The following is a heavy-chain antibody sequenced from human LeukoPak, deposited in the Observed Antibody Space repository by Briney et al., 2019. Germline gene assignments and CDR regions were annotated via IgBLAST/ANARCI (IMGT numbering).Heavy chain of an antibody. CDR3: ARVGWQYSSGWWWSHYYYYYYMDV. Sequence: GGSLRLSCAASGFTFSSYWMSWVRQAPGKGLEWVANIKQDGSEKYYVDSVKGRYTISRDNAKNSLYLQMNSLRAEDTAVYYCARVGWQYSSGWWWSHYYYYYYMDVWGKGTTVTISS. J-gene: IGHJ6*03. V-gene: IGHV3-7*01. D-gene: IGHD6-19*01. CDR1: GFTFSSYW. CDR2: IKQDGSEK.